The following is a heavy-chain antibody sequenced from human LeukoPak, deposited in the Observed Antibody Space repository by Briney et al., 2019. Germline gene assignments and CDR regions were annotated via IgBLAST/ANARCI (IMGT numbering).Heavy chain of an antibody. CDR1: GGSISSYY. CDR3: ARVSGSYIPRYYYYMDV. J-gene: IGHJ6*03. V-gene: IGHV4-59*01. CDR2: IYYSGST. Sequence: SETLSLTCTVSGGSISSYYWSWIRQPPGKGLEWIGYIYYSGSTNYNPSLKSRVTISVDTSKNQFSLKLSSVTAADTAVYYCARVSGSYIPRYYYYMDVWGKGTTVTVSS. D-gene: IGHD1-26*01.